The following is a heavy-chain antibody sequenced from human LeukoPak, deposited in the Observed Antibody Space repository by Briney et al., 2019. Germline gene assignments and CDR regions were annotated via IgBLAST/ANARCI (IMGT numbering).Heavy chain of an antibody. CDR2: ISSSGSTI. Sequence: PGGSLRLSCAASGFTFSSYEMNWVRQAPGKGLEWVSYISSSGSTIYYADSVKGRFTISRDNAKNSLYVQMNSLIAEDTAVYYCARGVPGYCSGTSCYKDYYYMDVWGKGTTVTVSS. D-gene: IGHD2-2*02. J-gene: IGHJ6*03. CDR1: GFTFSSYE. V-gene: IGHV3-48*03. CDR3: ARGVPGYCSGTSCYKDYYYMDV.